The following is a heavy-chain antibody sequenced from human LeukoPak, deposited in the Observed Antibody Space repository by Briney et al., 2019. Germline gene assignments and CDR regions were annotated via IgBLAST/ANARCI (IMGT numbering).Heavy chain of an antibody. J-gene: IGHJ4*02. Sequence: TSETLSLTCAVYGGSFSGYYWSWIRQPPGKGLEWIGEINHSGSTNYNPSLKSRVTISVDTSKNQFSLKLSSVTAADTAVYYCARRAAPTGGLREFIVVVVAASGYYFDYWGQGTLVTVSS. V-gene: IGHV4-34*01. CDR2: INHSGST. CDR1: GGSFSGYY. CDR3: ARRAAPTGGLREFIVVVVAASGYYFDY. D-gene: IGHD2-15*01.